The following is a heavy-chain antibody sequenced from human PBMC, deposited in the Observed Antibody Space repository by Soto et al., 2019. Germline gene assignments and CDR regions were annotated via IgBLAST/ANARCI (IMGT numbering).Heavy chain of an antibody. D-gene: IGHD3-16*01. V-gene: IGHV3-7*01. CDR3: ASGVAVDS. J-gene: IGHJ4*02. CDR1: GFTVTNYW. Sequence: EAQLVESGGVLVQPGGSLRLSCVSSGFTVTNYWVTWFRQAPGKGLEWVANIKEAGGEKYYGDSVKGRFTVSRDNARKSVYLQLNSLRAEDTAVYSCASGVAVDSWGQGTLVTVSS. CDR2: IKEAGGEK.